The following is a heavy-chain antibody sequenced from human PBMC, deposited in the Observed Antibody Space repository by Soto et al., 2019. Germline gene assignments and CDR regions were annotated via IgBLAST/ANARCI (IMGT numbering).Heavy chain of an antibody. Sequence: EVQLLESGGGLVQPGGSLRLSCAASGFTFSSYVMSWVRQAPGKVLEWVSSISGSGGSTYYADSVKGQFTISRDNSKNTLYLQGNSLRAEDTAVYYCAKVGAVDTAMGYYYYGMDVWGQGTTVTASS. CDR2: ISGSGGST. CDR3: AKVGAVDTAMGYYYYGMDV. J-gene: IGHJ6*02. D-gene: IGHD5-18*01. V-gene: IGHV3-23*01. CDR1: GFTFSSYV.